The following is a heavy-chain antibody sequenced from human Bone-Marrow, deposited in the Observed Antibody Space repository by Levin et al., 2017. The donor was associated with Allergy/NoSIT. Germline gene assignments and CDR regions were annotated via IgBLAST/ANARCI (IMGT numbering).Heavy chain of an antibody. CDR1: GFTFSSFS. J-gene: IGHJ4*02. V-gene: IGHV3-11*01. Sequence: GESLKISCAASGFTFSSFSMIWIRQAPGKGLEWISNIDPIGAATYYAESVRGRFTISRDNAQNSLFLQMNSLRDEDTAMYFCAREEHGNLGYSSLYWGPGTLVTVSS. CDR3: AREEHGNLGYSSLY. D-gene: IGHD5-18*01. CDR2: IDPIGAAT.